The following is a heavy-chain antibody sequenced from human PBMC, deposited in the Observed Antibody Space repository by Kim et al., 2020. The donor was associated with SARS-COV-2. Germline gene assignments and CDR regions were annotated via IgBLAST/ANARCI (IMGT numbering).Heavy chain of an antibody. D-gene: IGHD3-10*01. V-gene: IGHV1-69*13. CDR3: ARDRGTMVRGTKDWYFDL. J-gene: IGHJ2*01. Sequence: SVKVSCKASGGTFSSYDISWVRQAPGQGLEWMGGIIPIFGTANYAQKFQGRVTITADESTSTAYMELSSLRSEDTAVYYCARDRGTMVRGTKDWYFDLWGRGTLVTVSS. CDR2: IIPIFGTA. CDR1: GGTFSSYD.